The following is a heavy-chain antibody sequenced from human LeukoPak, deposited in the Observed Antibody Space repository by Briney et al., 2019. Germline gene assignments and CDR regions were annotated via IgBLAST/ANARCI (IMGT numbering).Heavy chain of an antibody. D-gene: IGHD3-22*01. CDR1: GFTFSSYA. CDR2: IWYDGSNK. J-gene: IGHJ4*02. CDR3: ARDGSSGYYYGPDY. Sequence: GGSLRLSCAASGFTFSSYAMSWVRQAPGKGLEWVAVIWYDGSNKYYADSVKGRFTISRDNSKNTLYLQMNGLRAEDTAVYYCARDGSSGYYYGPDYWGQGTLVTVSS. V-gene: IGHV3-33*08.